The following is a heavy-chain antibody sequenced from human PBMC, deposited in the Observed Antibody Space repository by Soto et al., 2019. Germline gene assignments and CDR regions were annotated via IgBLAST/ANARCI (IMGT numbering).Heavy chain of an antibody. CDR1: GGTFSSYA. V-gene: IGHV1-69*01. CDR3: GGGADLGSLGGTTGPRHWFDP. J-gene: IGHJ5*02. CDR2: IIPIFGTA. Sequence: QVQLVQSGAEVKKPGSSVKVSCKASGGTFSSYAISWVRQAPGQGLEWMGGIIPIFGTANYAQKFQGRVTITADESTSTAYRGLRSLRSEDTAVYYCGGGADLGSLGGTTGPRHWFDPWGQGTLVTVSS. D-gene: IGHD3-10*01.